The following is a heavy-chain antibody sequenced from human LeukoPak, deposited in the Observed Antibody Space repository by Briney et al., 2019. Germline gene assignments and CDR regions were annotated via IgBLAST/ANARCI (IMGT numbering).Heavy chain of an antibody. CDR3: TRHTEGFGADKVFDI. V-gene: IGHV3-73*01. CDR1: GFTFSGSA. J-gene: IGHJ3*02. CDR2: IRSKPYSYAT. D-gene: IGHD3-10*01. Sequence: GGSLRLSCAASGFTFSGSAMHWVRQASGKGLEWVGRIRSKPYSYATAYAASVEGRFTISRDDSKNTAYLQINSLKTEDTAMYYCTRHTEGFGADKVFDIWGQGTMVTVSS.